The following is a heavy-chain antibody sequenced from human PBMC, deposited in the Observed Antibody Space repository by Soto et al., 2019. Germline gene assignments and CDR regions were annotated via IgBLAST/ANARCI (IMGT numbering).Heavy chain of an antibody. Sequence: SETLSLTCAVSGGSISSGGYSWSWIRQPPGKGLEWIGYIYHSGSTYYNPSLKSRVTISVDRSKNQFSLKLISVTAADTAIYFCAREGNLGRWLQPLDFWGQGTLVTVSS. V-gene: IGHV4-30-2*01. CDR1: GGSISSGGYS. J-gene: IGHJ4*02. CDR3: AREGNLGRWLQPLDF. CDR2: IYHSGST. D-gene: IGHD5-12*01.